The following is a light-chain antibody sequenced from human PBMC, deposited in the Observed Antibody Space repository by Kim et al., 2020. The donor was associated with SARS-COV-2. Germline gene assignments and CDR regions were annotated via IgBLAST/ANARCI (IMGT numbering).Light chain of an antibody. Sequence: ASVGDRVTITCRDSQNVDTSLAWYQQKPGKAPKLLISKASNLESGVPTRFSGSGSGTDFALIISSLQPDDFATYYCQQYNAYSPTFGLGTKVDIK. CDR2: KAS. V-gene: IGKV1-5*03. J-gene: IGKJ1*01. CDR1: QNVDTS. CDR3: QQYNAYSPT.